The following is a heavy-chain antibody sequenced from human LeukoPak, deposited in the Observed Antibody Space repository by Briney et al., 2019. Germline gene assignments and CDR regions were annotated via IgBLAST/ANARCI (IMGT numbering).Heavy chain of an antibody. Sequence: GASVKVSCKASGYTFTSYGISWVRQAPGQGLEWMGWISAYNGNTNYAQKLLGRVTMTTDTSTSTAYMELRSLRSDDTAVYYCAREIVYDSSGYLNYWGQGTLVTVSS. CDR1: GYTFTSYG. V-gene: IGHV1-18*01. CDR3: AREIVYDSSGYLNY. D-gene: IGHD3-22*01. CDR2: ISAYNGNT. J-gene: IGHJ4*02.